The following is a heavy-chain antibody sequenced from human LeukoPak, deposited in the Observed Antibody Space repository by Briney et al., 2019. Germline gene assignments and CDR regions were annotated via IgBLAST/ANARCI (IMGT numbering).Heavy chain of an antibody. D-gene: IGHD3-16*02. J-gene: IGHJ4*02. Sequence: SETLSLTCAVFGGSFADYYWTYLRQPPGEGLEWIGEIHPGGTTNYNPSLTSRVTMSVDTSKIQFSLRLSSVTAADTAVYFCARYRYKAGVLDYWGQGTLVTVSS. V-gene: IGHV4-34*01. CDR1: GGSFADYY. CDR2: IHPGGTT. CDR3: ARYRYKAGVLDY.